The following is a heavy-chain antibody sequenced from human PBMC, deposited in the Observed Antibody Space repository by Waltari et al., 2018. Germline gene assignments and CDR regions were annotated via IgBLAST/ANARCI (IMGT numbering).Heavy chain of an antibody. CDR3: ARVLLGCSYTSCYLDN. CDR2: ISHYGTT. D-gene: IGHD2-2*01. V-gene: IGHV4-4*02. Sequence: QVQLQESGPGLGKPSGTRALTCAVYGDSISRRGWWNWVRQSPGKGLEWIGEISHYGTTKYNPSLKSRVTISLDTSKNHFSLNLSSVTAADTAVYYCARVLLGCSYTSCYLDNWGPGTLVTVSP. J-gene: IGHJ4*02. CDR1: GDSISRRGW.